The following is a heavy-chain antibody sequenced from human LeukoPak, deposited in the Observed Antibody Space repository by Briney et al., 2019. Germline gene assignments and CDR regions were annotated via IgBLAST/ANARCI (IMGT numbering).Heavy chain of an antibody. D-gene: IGHD3-16*02. J-gene: IGHJ3*02. V-gene: IGHV4-4*07. CDR1: GGSISSYY. CDR2: IYTSGST. CDR3: ARIGLGELSFLPEEAFDI. Sequence: KTSETLSLTCTVSGGSISSYYWSWIRQPAGKGLEWIGRIYTSGSTNYNPSLKSRVTMSVDTSKNQFSLKLSSVTAADTAVYYCARIGLGELSFLPEEAFDIWGQGTMVTVSS.